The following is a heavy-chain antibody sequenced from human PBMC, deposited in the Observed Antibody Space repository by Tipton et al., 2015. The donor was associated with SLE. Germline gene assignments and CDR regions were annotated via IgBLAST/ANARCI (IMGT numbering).Heavy chain of an antibody. Sequence: TLSLTCIVSDDSVSSAYYWAWIRQPPGKGLQWIVCIYRTGTTYVNPSLKSRVSMSMDTSNNRFSLTMTSLTVADTAVYYCARSWSGRREFDYWGPGTLVTVSS. J-gene: IGHJ4*02. V-gene: IGHV4-38-2*02. CDR2: IYRTGTT. CDR3: ARSWSGRREFDY. D-gene: IGHD1-26*01. CDR1: DDSVSSAYY.